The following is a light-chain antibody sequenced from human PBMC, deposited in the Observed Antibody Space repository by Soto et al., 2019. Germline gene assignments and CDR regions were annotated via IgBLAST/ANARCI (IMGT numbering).Light chain of an antibody. Sequence: QSLVTQPASVSWSSGQSITISCTWNPRDVGGYNYVSWYQQHPGKAPKLMIYDVSNRPSGVSNRFSGSKSGNTASLTISGLQAEDEADYYCSSYTSSSAYVFGTGTKVTVL. CDR2: DVS. CDR1: PRDVGGYNY. CDR3: SSYTSSSAYV. V-gene: IGLV2-14*01. J-gene: IGLJ1*01.